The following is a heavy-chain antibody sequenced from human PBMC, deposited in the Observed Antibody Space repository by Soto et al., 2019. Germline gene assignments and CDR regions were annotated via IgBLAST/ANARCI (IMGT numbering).Heavy chain of an antibody. D-gene: IGHD2-2*01. CDR1: GFTFSSYG. CDR3: ARALCSTSCYLHGMDV. Sequence: QVQLVESEGGVVQPGRSLRLSCAASGFTFSSYGMHWVRQAPGKGLEWVAVIWYDGSNKYYADSVKGRFTISRDNSKNTLYLQMNSLRTEDTAVYYCARALCSTSCYLHGMDVWGQGTTVTVSS. CDR2: IWYDGSNK. V-gene: IGHV3-33*01. J-gene: IGHJ6*02.